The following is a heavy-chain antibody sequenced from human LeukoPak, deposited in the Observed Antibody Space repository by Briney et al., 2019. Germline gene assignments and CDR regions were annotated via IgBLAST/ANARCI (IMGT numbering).Heavy chain of an antibody. CDR1: GYTFTDYY. J-gene: IGHJ3*02. CDR2: VDPEDGET. Sequence: ASVKVSCKVSGYTFTDYYMHWVQQAPGKGLEWMGLVDPEDGETIYAEKFQGRVTITADKSTSTAYMELSSLRSEDTAVYYCASTRYYDFWSGYYAFDIWGQGTMVTVSS. V-gene: IGHV1-69-2*01. CDR3: ASTRYYDFWSGYYAFDI. D-gene: IGHD3-3*01.